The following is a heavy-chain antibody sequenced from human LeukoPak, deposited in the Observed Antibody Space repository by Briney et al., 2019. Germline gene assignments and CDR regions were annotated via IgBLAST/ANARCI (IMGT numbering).Heavy chain of an antibody. V-gene: IGHV1-2*02. J-gene: IGHJ4*02. CDR3: ARGPQGSSNPDY. CDR2: INPNSGGT. D-gene: IGHD6-6*01. Sequence: ASVKVSCKASGYTFTGYYMHWVRQAPGQGLEWMGWINPNSGGTNYAQKFQGRVTMTRDTSISTAYMELSRLRSDDAAVYYCARGPQGSSNPDYWGQGTLVTVSS. CDR1: GYTFTGYY.